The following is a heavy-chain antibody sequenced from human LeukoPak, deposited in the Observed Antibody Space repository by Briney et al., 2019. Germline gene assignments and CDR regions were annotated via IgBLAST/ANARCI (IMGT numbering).Heavy chain of an antibody. Sequence: GGSLRLSCAASGFIFRSYAMSWVRQAPGKGLELVSAVSGSGRTTYYADSVKGRFTTSRDNSRNTLFLQMDSLRAEDTAVYYCAKNMSFGDSYFDYWGQGTLVTVSS. CDR3: AKNMSFGDSYFDY. J-gene: IGHJ4*02. V-gene: IGHV3-23*01. D-gene: IGHD3-10*01. CDR1: GFIFRSYA. CDR2: VSGSGRTT.